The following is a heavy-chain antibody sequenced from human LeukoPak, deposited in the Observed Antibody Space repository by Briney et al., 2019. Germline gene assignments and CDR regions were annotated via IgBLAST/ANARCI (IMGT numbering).Heavy chain of an antibody. V-gene: IGHV3-30*18. J-gene: IGHJ4*02. CDR3: AKDHGDYDFDY. CDR1: GFTFRTYS. D-gene: IGHD4-17*01. CDR2: ISYDGRDK. Sequence: PGRSLRLSCAASGFTFRTYSMHWVRQAPGKGLEWVAVISYDGRDKNYVDSVKGRFTISRDNSKNTLYLQMNSLRAEDTAVYYCAKDHGDYDFDYWGQGTLVTVSS.